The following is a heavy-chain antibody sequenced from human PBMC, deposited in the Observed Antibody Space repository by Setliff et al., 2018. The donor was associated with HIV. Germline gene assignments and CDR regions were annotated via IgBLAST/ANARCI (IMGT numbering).Heavy chain of an antibody. CDR3: ARDRSNWNYGKNYMDV. D-gene: IGHD1-7*01. J-gene: IGHJ6*03. CDR1: GESVSGYY. V-gene: IGHV4-34*01. Sequence: SETLSLTCAVYGESVSGYYWSWIRQPPGKGLEWIGEINHSGSTNYSPSLKSRVTISVDTSKSQFSLKLTSVTAADTAVYYCARDRSNWNYGKNYMDVWGKGTTVTVSS. CDR2: INHSGST.